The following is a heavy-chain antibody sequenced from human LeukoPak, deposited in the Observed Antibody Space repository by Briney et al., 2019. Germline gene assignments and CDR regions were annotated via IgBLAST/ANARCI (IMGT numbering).Heavy chain of an antibody. CDR1: GDSISSYY. CDR2: VYYTGST. V-gene: IGHV4-59*12. CDR3: GTTEHDSGDY. J-gene: IGHJ4*02. Sequence: SETLSLTCTVSGDSISSYYWSWIRQPPGRGLEWIGYVYYTGSTNYNPSLKSRVTISVDTSKNQFSLKLSSVTAADTAVYFCGTTEHDSGDYWGQGTLITVSS. D-gene: IGHD6-25*01.